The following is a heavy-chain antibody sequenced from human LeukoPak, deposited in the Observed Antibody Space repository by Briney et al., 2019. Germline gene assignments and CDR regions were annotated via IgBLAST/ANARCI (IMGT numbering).Heavy chain of an antibody. D-gene: IGHD6-19*01. J-gene: IGHJ4*02. Sequence: GGSLRLSCAASGFTFSSYWMHRVRQAPGKGLVWVSRINSDGSSTSYADSVKGRFSISRDNAKNTLYLQMNSLRAEDTAVYYCASTPVAVAAVDYWGQGTLVTVSS. CDR1: GFTFSSYW. V-gene: IGHV3-74*01. CDR2: INSDGSST. CDR3: ASTPVAVAAVDY.